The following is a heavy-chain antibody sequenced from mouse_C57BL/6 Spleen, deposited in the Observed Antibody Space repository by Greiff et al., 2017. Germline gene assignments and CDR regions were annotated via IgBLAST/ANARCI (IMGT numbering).Heavy chain of an antibody. D-gene: IGHD2-5*01. J-gene: IGHJ1*03. CDR3: ARVYYSNYGYFDV. CDR2: ISDGGSYT. Sequence: EVNVVESGGGLVKPGGSLKLSCAASGFTFSSYAMSWVRQTPEKRLEWVATISDGGSYTYYPDNVKGRFTISRDNAKNNLYLQMSHLKSEDTAMYYCARVYYSNYGYFDVWGTGTTVTVSS. V-gene: IGHV5-4*03. CDR1: GFTFSSYA.